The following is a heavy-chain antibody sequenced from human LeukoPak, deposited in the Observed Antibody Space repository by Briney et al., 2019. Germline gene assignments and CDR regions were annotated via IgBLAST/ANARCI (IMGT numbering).Heavy chain of an antibody. D-gene: IGHD3-3*01. Sequence: SVKVSCKASGGTFSSYAINWVRQAPGQGLEWVGRIVPILGISTYAQKFQGRVTIIADKSTSTAYMELSSLRYDVTAVYYCARSHLEVRAFDSWGQGTLVTV. CDR1: GGTFSSYA. CDR3: ARSHLEVRAFDS. CDR2: IVPILGIS. V-gene: IGHV1-69*04. J-gene: IGHJ4*02.